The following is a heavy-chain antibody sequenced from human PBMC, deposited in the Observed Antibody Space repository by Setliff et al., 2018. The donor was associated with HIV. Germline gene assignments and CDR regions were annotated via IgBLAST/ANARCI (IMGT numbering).Heavy chain of an antibody. D-gene: IGHD1-26*01. CDR2: IYHSGIT. CDR1: GYSISSGYY. V-gene: IGHV4-38-2*02. Sequence: SETLSLTCTVSGYSISSGYYWGWIRQPPGKGLEWIGSIYHSGITYYNSSLKGRVTISVDTSKNQFSLNLTSVTAADTAVYYCARLGYSGSLVGAFDIWGQGTMVTVSS. J-gene: IGHJ3*02. CDR3: ARLGYSGSLVGAFDI.